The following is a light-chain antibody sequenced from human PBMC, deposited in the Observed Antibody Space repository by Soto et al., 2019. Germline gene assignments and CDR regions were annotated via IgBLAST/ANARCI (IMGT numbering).Light chain of an antibody. CDR2: GAS. CDR3: QQHFNGPIT. Sequence: EIVLTQSPATLSLSPGERATLSCRASQSISSFLAWYQQKPGQAPRLLIYGASNRATGIPARFSGGGSGTDFTLTISSREPEDFAVYYCQQHFNGPITFGQGTRLEIK. CDR1: QSISSF. J-gene: IGKJ5*01. V-gene: IGKV3-11*01.